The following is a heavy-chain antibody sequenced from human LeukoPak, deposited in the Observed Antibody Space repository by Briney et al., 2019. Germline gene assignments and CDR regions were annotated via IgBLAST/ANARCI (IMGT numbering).Heavy chain of an antibody. Sequence: GGSLRLSCAASGFTFSSFSMNWVRQTPGKGLEWVSSITRSSIYTSYADSVKGRFTISRDNAKNSLSLQMKSLRAEDTAVYYCAKGGGYEAQYYYYYLDVWGKGTTVTISS. CDR3: AKGGGYEAQYYYYYLDV. D-gene: IGHD5-12*01. CDR2: ITRSSIYT. CDR1: GFTFSSFS. V-gene: IGHV3-21*01. J-gene: IGHJ6*03.